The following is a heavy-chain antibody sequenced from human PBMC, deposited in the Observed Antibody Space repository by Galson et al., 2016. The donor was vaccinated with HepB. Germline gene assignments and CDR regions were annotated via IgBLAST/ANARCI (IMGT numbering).Heavy chain of an antibody. J-gene: IGHJ6*02. D-gene: IGHD5-24*01. CDR2: MNPNSGNA. CDR3: ARGFRVPNFYYTLDV. V-gene: IGHV1-8*01. Sequence: SVKVSCKASGYTFTSYDFNWVRQAPGQGLEWMGWMNPNSGNAAFAQKFQGRVTMTRNTSISTAYMELSSLRSDDTAVYYCARGFRVPNFYYTLDVWGQGTTVTVSS. CDR1: GYTFTSYD.